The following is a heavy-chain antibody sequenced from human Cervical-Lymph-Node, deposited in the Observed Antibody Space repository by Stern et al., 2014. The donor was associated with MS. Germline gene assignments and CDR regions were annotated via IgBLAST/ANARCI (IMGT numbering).Heavy chain of an antibody. CDR3: ARGDSEAPIYYFDY. CDR2: ITPIFDAT. J-gene: IGHJ4*02. D-gene: IGHD2-21*01. Sequence: VQLVQSGAEVKKPGSSVKVSCKTSGGTFSNYAISWVRQAPGQGLEWMGGITPIFDATNYAQKFQGRIPITADESTRTAYMELSSLRSDDTAMYYCARGDSEAPIYYFDYWGQGTLVTVSS. CDR1: GGTFSNYA. V-gene: IGHV1-69*01.